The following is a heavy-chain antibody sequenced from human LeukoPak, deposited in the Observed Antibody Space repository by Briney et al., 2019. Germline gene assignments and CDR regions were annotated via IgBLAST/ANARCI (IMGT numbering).Heavy chain of an antibody. V-gene: IGHV3-48*03. CDR2: ISSSGSTI. Sequence: GGSLRLSCAASGFTFSSYEMNCVRQAPGKGLEWVSYISSSGSTIYCADSVKGRFTISRDNAKNSLYLQMNSLRAEDTAVYYCARVLVDTAMVIRSHWFDPWGQGTLVTVSS. J-gene: IGHJ5*02. CDR1: GFTFSSYE. D-gene: IGHD5-18*01. CDR3: ARVLVDTAMVIRSHWFDP.